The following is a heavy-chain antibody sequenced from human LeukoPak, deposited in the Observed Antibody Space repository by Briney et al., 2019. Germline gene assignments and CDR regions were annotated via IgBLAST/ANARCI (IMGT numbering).Heavy chain of an antibody. CDR2: ISSSSSYI. J-gene: IGHJ4*02. Sequence: PGGSLRLSCAASGFIFSSYSMDWVRQAPGKGLEWVSSISSSSSYIYYADSVKGRFTISRDNAKNSLYLQMNSLRAEDTAVYYCARDKSWYSGSYDTWPFDYWGQGTLVTVSS. V-gene: IGHV3-21*01. CDR3: ARDKSWYSGSYDTWPFDY. CDR1: GFIFSSYS. D-gene: IGHD1-26*01.